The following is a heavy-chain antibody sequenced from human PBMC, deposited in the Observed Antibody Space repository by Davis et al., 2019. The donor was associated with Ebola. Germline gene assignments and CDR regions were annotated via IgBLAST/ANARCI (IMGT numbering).Heavy chain of an antibody. CDR3: ARDDGDSVEDGWFDP. D-gene: IGHD4-17*01. Sequence: PGGSLRLSCAASGFTVGSSYMNWVRQAPWKGLEWVSVIYSVGTTYYADSVKGRFTISRDKSKNTVYLQMNSLRPEDTAIYYCARDDGDSVEDGWFDPWGQGTLVTVSS. J-gene: IGHJ5*02. CDR1: GFTVGSSY. CDR2: IYSVGTT. V-gene: IGHV3-66*02.